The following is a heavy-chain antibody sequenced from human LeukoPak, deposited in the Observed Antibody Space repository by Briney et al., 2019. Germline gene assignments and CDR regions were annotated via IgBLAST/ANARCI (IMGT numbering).Heavy chain of an antibody. D-gene: IGHD3-3*01. CDR1: GGSLSSGGYY. V-gene: IGHV4-31*03. Sequence: SETLSLTCTVSGGSLSSGGYYWSWIRQHPGKGLEWLGYIYYSGSTYYNPSLKSRVTISVDTSKNQFSLKLSSVTAADTAVYYCARSYYDFWSGYYSGGHAFDIWGQGTMVTVSS. J-gene: IGHJ3*02. CDR3: ARSYYDFWSGYYSGGHAFDI. CDR2: IYYSGST.